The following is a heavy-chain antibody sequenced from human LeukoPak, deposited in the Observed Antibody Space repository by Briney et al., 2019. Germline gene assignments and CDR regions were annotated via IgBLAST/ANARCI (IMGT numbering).Heavy chain of an antibody. CDR1: GFTFDDYA. V-gene: IGHV3-9*01. CDR2: ISWNSGSI. Sequence: PGGSLRLSCAASGFTFDDYAMHWVRQAPGKGLEWVSGISWNSGSIGYADSVKGRFTISRDNAKNSLYLQMNSLRAEDTALYYCAKSKAAAAGTRSFDYWGQGTLVTVSS. CDR3: AKSKAAAAGTRSFDY. J-gene: IGHJ4*02. D-gene: IGHD6-13*01.